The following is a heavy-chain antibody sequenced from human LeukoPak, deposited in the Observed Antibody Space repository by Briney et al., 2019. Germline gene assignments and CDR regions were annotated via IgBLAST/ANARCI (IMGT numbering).Heavy chain of an antibody. CDR3: AKDRAEVVVIKPGGAFDI. CDR2: ISGSGGST. D-gene: IGHD3-22*01. J-gene: IGHJ3*02. V-gene: IGHV3-23*01. Sequence: GGSLRLSCVASGFTFTTYWMHWVRQAPGKGLEWVSAISGSGGSTYYAGSVKGRFTISRDNSKNTLYLQMNSLRAEDTAVYCCAKDRAEVVVIKPGGAFDIWGQGTMVTVSS. CDR1: GFTFTTYW.